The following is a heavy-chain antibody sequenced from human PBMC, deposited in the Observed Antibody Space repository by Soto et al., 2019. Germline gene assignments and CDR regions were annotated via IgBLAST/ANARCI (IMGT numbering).Heavy chain of an antibody. Sequence: GESLKISCAASGFTFSSYGMHWVRQAPGKGLEWVAVISYDGSNKYYADSVKGRFTISRDNSKNTLYLQMKSLRAEDTAVNYCAKDRDSFDYWGQGTLVTVSS. CDR3: AKDRDSFDY. D-gene: IGHD3-22*01. CDR1: GFTFSSYG. V-gene: IGHV3-30*18. CDR2: ISYDGSNK. J-gene: IGHJ4*02.